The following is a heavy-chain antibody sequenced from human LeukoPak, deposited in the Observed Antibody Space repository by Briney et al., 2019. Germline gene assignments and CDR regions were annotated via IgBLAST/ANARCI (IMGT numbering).Heavy chain of an antibody. V-gene: IGHV3-21*01. CDR2: ISSSSSYI. CDR3: ARAAGSSGWYFEYYFDY. Sequence: GGSLRLSCAASGFTFSSYSMNWVRQAPGKGLERVSSISSSSSYIYYADSVKGRFTISRDNAKNSLYLQMNSLRAEDTAVYYCARAAGSSGWYFEYYFDYWGQGTLVTVSS. D-gene: IGHD6-19*01. CDR1: GFTFSSYS. J-gene: IGHJ4*02.